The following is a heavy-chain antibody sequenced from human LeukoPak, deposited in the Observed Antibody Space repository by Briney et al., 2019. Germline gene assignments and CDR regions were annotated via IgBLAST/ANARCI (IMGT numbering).Heavy chain of an antibody. J-gene: IGHJ4*02. CDR1: GFIFSRNI. CDR2: ISGSGGVYT. Sequence: PGGSLRLSCAASGFIFSRNIMNWVRQAPGKGLEWVSTISGSGGVYTYYADSVKGRFTISRDNSKNTLYLQMNSLRAEDTAVYYCAKGPGHDYWGQGTLVTVSS. V-gene: IGHV3-23*01. CDR3: AKGPGHDY.